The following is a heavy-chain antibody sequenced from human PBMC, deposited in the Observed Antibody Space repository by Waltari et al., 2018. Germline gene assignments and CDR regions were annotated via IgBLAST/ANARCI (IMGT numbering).Heavy chain of an antibody. D-gene: IGHD3-22*01. V-gene: IGHV5-51*01. CDR3: ARGGPNYYDSSGYLDY. CDR2: IYPGDSDT. CDR1: GFTFSSYS. J-gene: IGHJ4*02. Sequence: EVQLVESGGGLVKPGGSLRLSCAASGFTFSSYSMNWVRQAPGKGLEWMGIIYPGDSDTRYSPSFQGQVTIAADKSISTAYLQWSSLKASDTAMYYCARGGPNYYDSSGYLDYWGQGTLVTVSS.